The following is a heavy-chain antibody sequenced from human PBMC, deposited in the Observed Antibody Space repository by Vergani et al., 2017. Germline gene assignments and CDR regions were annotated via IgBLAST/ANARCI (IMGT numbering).Heavy chain of an antibody. D-gene: IGHD2-2*02. Sequence: EVQLLESGGGLVQPGGSLRLSCEASGFSFPGYAMSWVRQAPGKGLEWVSSVSGSGGSTYYADSVKGRFTISRDNSKNTLYLQMNSLRAEDTAVYYCAKDGCSSTSCYTRGYYYYYMDVWGKGTTVTVSS. J-gene: IGHJ6*03. CDR1: GFSFPGYA. V-gene: IGHV3-23*01. CDR2: VSGSGGST. CDR3: AKDGCSSTSCYTRGYYYYYMDV.